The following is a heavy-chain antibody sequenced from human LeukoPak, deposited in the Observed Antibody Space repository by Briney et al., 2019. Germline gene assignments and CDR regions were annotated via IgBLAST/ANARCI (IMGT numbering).Heavy chain of an antibody. V-gene: IGHV4-39*02. CDR3: AREGDDFWSGYYKHNWFDP. CDR2: IYYSGST. J-gene: IGHJ5*02. CDR1: GGSISSSSYY. D-gene: IGHD3-3*01. Sequence: SETLSLTCTVSGGSISSSSYYWGWIRQPPGKGLEWIGSIYYSGSTYYNPSLKSRVTISVDTSKNQFSLKLSSVTAADTAVYYCAREGDDFWSGYYKHNWFDPWGQGTLVTVSS.